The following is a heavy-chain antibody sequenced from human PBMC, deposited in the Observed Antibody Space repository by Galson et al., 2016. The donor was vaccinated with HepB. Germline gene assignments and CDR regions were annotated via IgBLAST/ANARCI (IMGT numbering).Heavy chain of an antibody. CDR3: ARYGYGRWLQFNH. Sequence: SLRLSCAASGFPLSTYWMSWVRQAPGKGLEWVANISQDGRETYYVDSVKGRFTISRDNSKTSLYLQMNSLRVEDSAVYYCARYGYGRWLQFNHWGQGTLVTVSS. CDR2: ISQDGRET. D-gene: IGHD5-24*01. J-gene: IGHJ5*02. CDR1: GFPLSTYW. V-gene: IGHV3-7*02.